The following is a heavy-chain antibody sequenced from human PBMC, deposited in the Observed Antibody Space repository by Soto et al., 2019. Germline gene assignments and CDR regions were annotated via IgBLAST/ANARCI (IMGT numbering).Heavy chain of an antibody. CDR1: GFTFSSYW. V-gene: IGHV3-74*01. J-gene: IGHJ3*02. D-gene: IGHD6-19*01. CDR3: ARVVAGDPAIGFDI. CDR2: INSDGSST. Sequence: GGSLRLSCAASGFTFSSYWMHWVRQAPGKGLVWVSRINSDGSSTSYADSVKGRFTISRDNAKNTLYLQMNSLRAEDTAVYYCARVVAGDPAIGFDIRGQGTMVTVSS.